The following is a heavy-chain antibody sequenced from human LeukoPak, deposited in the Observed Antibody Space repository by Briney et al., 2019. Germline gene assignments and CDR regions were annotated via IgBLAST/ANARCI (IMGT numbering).Heavy chain of an antibody. J-gene: IGHJ6*04. CDR1: GFTFSSYW. CDR2: IKQDGSEK. D-gene: IGHD2-2*01. V-gene: IGHV3-7*01. Sequence: GGSLRLSCAASGFTFSSYWMSWVRQAPGKGLEWVANIKQDGSEKYYVDSVKGRFTISRDNAKNSLYLQMNSLRAEDTAVYYCTKGGAKYCSSTSCYLMDVWGKGTTVTVSS. CDR3: TKGGAKYCSSTSCYLMDV.